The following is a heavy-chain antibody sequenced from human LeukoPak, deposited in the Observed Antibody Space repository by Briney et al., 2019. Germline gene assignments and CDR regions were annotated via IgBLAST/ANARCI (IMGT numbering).Heavy chain of an antibody. Sequence: GGSLRLSCAASGFTFDDYAMHWVRQAPGKGLEWVSAISGSGGSTYYADSVKGRFTISRDNSKNTLYLQMNSLRAEDTAVYYCAKEGYSYGPWGYWGQGTLVTVSS. CDR1: GFTFDDYA. CDR3: AKEGYSYGPWGY. V-gene: IGHV3-23*01. D-gene: IGHD5-18*01. CDR2: ISGSGGST. J-gene: IGHJ4*02.